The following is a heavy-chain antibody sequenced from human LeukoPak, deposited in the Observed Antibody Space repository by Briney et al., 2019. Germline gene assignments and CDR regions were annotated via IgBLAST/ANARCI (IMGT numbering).Heavy chain of an antibody. CDR1: GGSLSSYY. Sequence: SETLSLTCTVPGGSLSSYYGNWVRQRPGEGLEWSGYIYDSGSTNCNPSLKSRVTISVDTSKNQSSLKLSSVTAADTAVYYCARGSAVTYYYFDYWGQGTLVTVSS. V-gene: IGHV4-59*01. CDR2: IYDSGST. CDR3: ARGSAVTYYYFDY. J-gene: IGHJ4*02. D-gene: IGHD4-17*01.